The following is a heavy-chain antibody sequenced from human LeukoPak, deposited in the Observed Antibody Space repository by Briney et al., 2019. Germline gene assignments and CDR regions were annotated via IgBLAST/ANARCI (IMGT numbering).Heavy chain of an antibody. V-gene: IGHV3-33*06. CDR3: AKDVVPAAIEMNFDY. CDR1: GFTFSNYG. J-gene: IGHJ4*02. Sequence: PGGSLRLSCAASGFTFSNYGMHWVRQAPGKGLEWVAVIWYDGSNKYYADSVKGRFTISRDNSKNTLYLQMNSLRAEDTAVYYCAKDVVPAAIEMNFDYWGQGTLVTVSS. D-gene: IGHD2-2*01. CDR2: IWYDGSNK.